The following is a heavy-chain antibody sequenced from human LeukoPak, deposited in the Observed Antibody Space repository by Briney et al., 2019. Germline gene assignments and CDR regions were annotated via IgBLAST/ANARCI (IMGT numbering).Heavy chain of an antibody. CDR2: IYYSGST. CDR1: GGSFSGYY. Sequence: SETLSLTCAVYGGSFSGYYWSWIRQPPGKGLEWIGYIYYSGSTNYNPSLKSRVTISVDTSKNQFSLKLSSVTAADTAVYYCARDREGWFDPWGQGTLVTVSS. V-gene: IGHV4-59*01. CDR3: ARDREGWFDP. J-gene: IGHJ5*02.